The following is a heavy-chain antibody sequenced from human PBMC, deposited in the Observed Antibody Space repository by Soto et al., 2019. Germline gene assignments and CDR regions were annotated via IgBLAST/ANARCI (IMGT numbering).Heavy chain of an antibody. CDR1: GYTFTSYD. CDR2: MNPNSGNT. D-gene: IGHD3-3*01. J-gene: IGHJ5*02. CDR3: AKTNPNFWSGYSPFNWFDP. Sequence: ASVKVSCKASGYTFTSYDINWVRQATGQGLEWMGWMNPNSGNTGYAQKFQGRVTMTRNTSISTAYMELSSLRSEDTAVYYCAKTNPNFWSGYSPFNWFDPWGQGTLVTVSS. V-gene: IGHV1-8*01.